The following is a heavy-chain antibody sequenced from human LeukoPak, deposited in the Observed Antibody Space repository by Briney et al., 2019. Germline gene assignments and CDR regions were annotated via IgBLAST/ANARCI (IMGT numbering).Heavy chain of an antibody. V-gene: IGHV3-43*01. CDR1: GFMFDDYT. CDR3: ATGDEDSPMNFYH. Sequence: GGSLRLSCVASGFMFDDYTMHWVRQAPGKGLEWISLSNWDCGSTYYGGSVTGRFTVSRDNSENSLYLQMNSLTTEDTAFYYCATGDEDSPMNFYHWGQGTLVTVSS. CDR2: SNWDCGST. D-gene: IGHD5-18*01. J-gene: IGHJ4*02.